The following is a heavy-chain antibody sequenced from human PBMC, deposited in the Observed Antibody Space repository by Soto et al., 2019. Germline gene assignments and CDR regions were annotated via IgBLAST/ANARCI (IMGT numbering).Heavy chain of an antibody. CDR2: ISAYNGNT. D-gene: IGHD3-22*01. J-gene: IGHJ5*02. CDR1: GYTFTSYG. Sequence: ASVQVSCKASGYTFTSYGISWVRQAPGQGLEWMGWISAYNGNTNYAQKLQGRVTMTTDTSTSTAYMELRSLRSDDTAVYYCARDSFYDTEANWFDPWGQGTLVTVSS. CDR3: ARDSFYDTEANWFDP. V-gene: IGHV1-18*01.